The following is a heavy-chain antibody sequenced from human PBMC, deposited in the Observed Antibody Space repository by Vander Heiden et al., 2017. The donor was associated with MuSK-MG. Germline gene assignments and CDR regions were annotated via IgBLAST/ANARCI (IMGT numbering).Heavy chain of an antibody. J-gene: IGHJ4*02. Sequence: QVQLQESGPGLVKPSATLSLTCAVSGYSISSGYYWGWIRQPPGKGLEWIGSIYHSGSTYYNPSLKSRVTISVDTSKNQFSLKLSSVTAADTAVYYCAISGPYYYDSSGYYDYWGQGTLVTVSS. CDR2: IYHSGST. CDR3: AISGPYYYDSSGYYDY. V-gene: IGHV4-38-2*01. CDR1: GYSISSGYY. D-gene: IGHD3-22*01.